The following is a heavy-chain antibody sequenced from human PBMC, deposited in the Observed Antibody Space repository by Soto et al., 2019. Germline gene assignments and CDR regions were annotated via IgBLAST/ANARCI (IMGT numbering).Heavy chain of an antibody. Sequence: GASVKVSCKTSGYTFTTYYMHWVRQAPGQGLEWMGIINPSDGKTNYAQRFQGRVTMTRDTSTSTFYLEVSGLRSEDTAVYYCARAHYDILTGYYSCPGYWGQGTLVTVSS. J-gene: IGHJ4*02. CDR2: INPSDGKT. V-gene: IGHV1-46*03. CDR1: GYTFTTYY. CDR3: ARAHYDILTGYYSCPGY. D-gene: IGHD3-9*01.